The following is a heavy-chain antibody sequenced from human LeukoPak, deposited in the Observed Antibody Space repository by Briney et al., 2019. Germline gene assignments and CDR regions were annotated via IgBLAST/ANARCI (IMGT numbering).Heavy chain of an antibody. V-gene: IGHV3-21*01. CDR2: ISSSSSYI. D-gene: IGHD3-22*01. CDR3: ARDIRAYYYDSSGYYFDY. CDR1: GFTFSSYS. J-gene: IGHJ4*02. Sequence: GGSLRLSCAASGFTFSSYSMNWVRQAPGNRLEWVSSISSSSSYIYYADSVKGRFTISRDNAKNSLYLQMNSLRAEDTAVYYCARDIRAYYYDSSGYYFDYWGQGTLVTVSS.